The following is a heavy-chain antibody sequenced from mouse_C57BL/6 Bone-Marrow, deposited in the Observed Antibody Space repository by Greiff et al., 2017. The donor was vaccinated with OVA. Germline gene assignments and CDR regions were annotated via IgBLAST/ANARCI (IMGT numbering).Heavy chain of an antibody. CDR3: ASERDGYH. CDR1: GYAFSSSW. J-gene: IGHJ2*01. Sequence: VQLQQSGPELVKPGASVKISCKASGYAFSSSWMNWVKQRPGKGLEWIGRIYPGDGDTNYNGKFKGKATLTADKSSSTAYMQLSSLTSEDSAVYFCASERDGYHGGQGTTLTVSS. D-gene: IGHD2-3*01. V-gene: IGHV1-82*01. CDR2: IYPGDGDT.